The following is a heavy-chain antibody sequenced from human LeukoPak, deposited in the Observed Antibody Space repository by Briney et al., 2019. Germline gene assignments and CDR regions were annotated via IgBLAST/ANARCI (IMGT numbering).Heavy chain of an antibody. D-gene: IGHD5-24*01. Sequence: GGSLRLSCSAAGFTFRSHAMHWVRQAPGKGLEYVSTINDDGSLTYYADSVKGRFTISRDNSKNTVYLQMNDLRPDDSAVYHCLKGGWATIGPPKDWGQGTQVSVSS. CDR1: GFTFRSHA. J-gene: IGHJ4*02. V-gene: IGHV3-64D*08. CDR2: INDDGSLT. CDR3: LKGGWATIGPPKD.